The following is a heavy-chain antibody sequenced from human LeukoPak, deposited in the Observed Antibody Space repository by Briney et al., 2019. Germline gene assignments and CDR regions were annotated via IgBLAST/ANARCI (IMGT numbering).Heavy chain of an antibody. Sequence: PGGSLRLSCAASGFTFSTYSMNWVRQAPGKGLEWVSSISSSSSYIYYADSVKGRFTISRDNAKNSLYLQMSSLRAGDTAVYYCARVGMGRRAFDIWGQGTMSPSLQ. J-gene: IGHJ3*02. V-gene: IGHV3-21*01. CDR2: ISSSSSYI. CDR1: GFTFSTYS. CDR3: ARVGMGRRAFDI. D-gene: IGHD3-10*01.